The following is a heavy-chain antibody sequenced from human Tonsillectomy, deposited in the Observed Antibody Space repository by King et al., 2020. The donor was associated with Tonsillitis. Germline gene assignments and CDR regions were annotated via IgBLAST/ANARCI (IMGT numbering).Heavy chain of an antibody. Sequence: LQLQESGPGVVKPSETLSLTCTVSGGSISSSYHYWAWIRQPPGKGLEWIGYMYYSGTIFYNPSLKSRITISGGTSENRFSLKLSSVTAADTAVYFCARYVSGTFDYWGQGALVTVSS. V-gene: IGHV4-39*01. J-gene: IGHJ4*02. D-gene: IGHD1-26*01. CDR1: GGSISSSYHY. CDR3: ARYVSGTFDY. CDR2: MYYSGTI.